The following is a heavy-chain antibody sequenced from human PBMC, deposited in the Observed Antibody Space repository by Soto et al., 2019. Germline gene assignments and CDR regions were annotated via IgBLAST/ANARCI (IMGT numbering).Heavy chain of an antibody. CDR1: GYTFSSYD. CDR3: ESHPVGPLLGFDY. Sequence: QVQLVQSGAEVKKPGASVKVSCKSSGYTFSSYDINWVRQATGQGLEWMGWMNPNTGNTGYAQKFQGRITMTRDTSISTGYMELSSLRSEDTAVYYCESHPVGPLLGFDYWGQGTLVTVSS. CDR2: MNPNTGNT. J-gene: IGHJ4*02. V-gene: IGHV1-8*01. D-gene: IGHD1-26*01.